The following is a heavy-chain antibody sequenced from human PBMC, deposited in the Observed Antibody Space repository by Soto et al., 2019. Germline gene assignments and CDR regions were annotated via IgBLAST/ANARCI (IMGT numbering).Heavy chain of an antibody. Sequence: GASVKVSCKASGYAFTSYGISWVRQAPGQGLEWMGWINPNSGNTGYAQKFQGRVTMTRNTSISTAYMELSSLRSEDTAVYYCARGPAVLRYFDWLNDAFDIWGQGTMVTVSS. D-gene: IGHD3-9*01. J-gene: IGHJ3*02. CDR2: INPNSGNT. V-gene: IGHV1-8*02. CDR3: ARGPAVLRYFDWLNDAFDI. CDR1: GYAFTSYG.